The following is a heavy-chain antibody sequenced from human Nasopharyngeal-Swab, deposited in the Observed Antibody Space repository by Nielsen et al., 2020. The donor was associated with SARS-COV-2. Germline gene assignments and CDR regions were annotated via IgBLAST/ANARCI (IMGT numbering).Heavy chain of an antibody. CDR3: AKGYSGYPRNNWFDP. J-gene: IGHJ5*02. D-gene: IGHD5-12*01. V-gene: IGHV3-23*01. CDR1: GFTFSSYA. CDR2: ISGSGGST. Sequence: GGSLRLSCAASGFTFSSYAMSWVRQAPGKGLEWVSAISGSGGSTYYAVSVKGRFTISRDNSKNTLYLQMNSLRAEDTAVYYCAKGYSGYPRNNWFDPWGQGTLVTVSS.